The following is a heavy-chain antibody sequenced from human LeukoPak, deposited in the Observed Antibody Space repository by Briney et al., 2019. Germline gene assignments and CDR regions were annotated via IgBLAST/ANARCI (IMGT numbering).Heavy chain of an antibody. Sequence: GGSLRLSCAASGFTFDDYAMHWVRQVPGKGLEWVSGISWNSGSIGYADSVKGRFTISRDNAKNSLYLQMNSLRGEDTAVYYCAKFDNRIVGAASFNYWGQGTLVTVSS. CDR1: GFTFDDYA. CDR3: AKFDNRIVGAASFNY. J-gene: IGHJ4*02. D-gene: IGHD1-26*01. V-gene: IGHV3-9*01. CDR2: ISWNSGSI.